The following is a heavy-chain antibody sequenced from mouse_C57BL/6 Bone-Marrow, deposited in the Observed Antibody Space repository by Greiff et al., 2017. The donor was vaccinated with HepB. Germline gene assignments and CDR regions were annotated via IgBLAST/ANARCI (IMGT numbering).Heavy chain of an antibody. V-gene: IGHV3-4*01. CDR2: ISSSGST. D-gene: IGHD2-5*01. CDR1: GYSITNGNHW. J-gene: IGHJ1*03. CDR3: AREGGLYYSNYGYFDV. Sequence: EVKLVESGPALVKPSQTVSLTCTVTGYSITNGNHWWNWIRQVSGSKLEWIGYISSSGSTDSNPSLKSRISITRDTSKNQLFLQLNSVTTEDIATYYCAREGGLYYSNYGYFDVWGTGTTVTVSS.